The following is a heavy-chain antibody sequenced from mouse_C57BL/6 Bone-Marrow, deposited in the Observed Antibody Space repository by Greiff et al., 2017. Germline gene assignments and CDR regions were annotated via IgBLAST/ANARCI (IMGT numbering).Heavy chain of an antibody. D-gene: IGHD1-1*01. CDR1: GYTFTSYG. CDR3: ARHYYGSKGDYAMDY. CDR2: IYPRSGNT. J-gene: IGHJ4*01. Sequence: QVQLKESGAELARPGASVKLSCKASGYTFTSYGISWVKQRTGQGLEWIGEIYPRSGNTYYNEKFKGKATLTADKSSSTAYMELRSLTSEDSAVYFCARHYYGSKGDYAMDYWGQGTSVTVSS. V-gene: IGHV1-81*01.